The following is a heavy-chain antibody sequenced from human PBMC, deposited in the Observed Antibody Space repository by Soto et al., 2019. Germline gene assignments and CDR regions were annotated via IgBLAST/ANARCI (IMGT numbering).Heavy chain of an antibody. J-gene: IGHJ4*02. D-gene: IGHD2-2*01. V-gene: IGHV1-18*01. CDR2: ISPYSGYT. Sequence: ASVKVSCKGFGYSFMKYGINWVRQAPGQGLEWVGWISPYSGYTHSAQKFHGRLTLTTDTAASTAYMELRILRSADTALYYCAREASVLIPAAQPSSFDFWGQGTLVTVSS. CDR3: AREASVLIPAAQPSSFDF. CDR1: GYSFMKYG.